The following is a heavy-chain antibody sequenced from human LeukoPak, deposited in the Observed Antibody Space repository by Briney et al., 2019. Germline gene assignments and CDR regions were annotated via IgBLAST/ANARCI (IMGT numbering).Heavy chain of an antibody. CDR1: GGSISSYY. D-gene: IGHD4-11*01. J-gene: IGHJ6*03. CDR2: IYYSGST. Sequence: SETLSLTCTVSGGSISSYYWGWIRQPPGKGLEWIGSIYYSGSTYYNPSLKSRVTISVDTSKNQFSLKLSSVTAADTAVYYCARTVTTVFYYYYCMDVWGKGTTVTVSS. CDR3: ARTVTTVFYYYYCMDV. V-gene: IGHV4-39*01.